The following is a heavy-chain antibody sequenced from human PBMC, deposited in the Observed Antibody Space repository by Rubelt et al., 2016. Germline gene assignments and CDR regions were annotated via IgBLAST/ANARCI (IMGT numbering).Heavy chain of an antibody. CDR1: GGSIISSNW. Sequence: QVQLQESGPGLVKPSGTLSLTCAVSGGSIISSNWWSWVRQPPGKGLEWIGEIYHSGSTNYNPSLKSRVTISVDNSKNQFSLKLSSVNVADTAVYYCAREVGGSPYYFDYWGQGALVTVSS. CDR2: IYHSGST. D-gene: IGHD2-15*01. V-gene: IGHV4-4*02. J-gene: IGHJ4*02. CDR3: AREVGGSPYYFDY.